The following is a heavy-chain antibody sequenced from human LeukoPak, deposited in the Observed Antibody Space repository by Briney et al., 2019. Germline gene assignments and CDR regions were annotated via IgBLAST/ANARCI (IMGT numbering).Heavy chain of an antibody. CDR2: IYSGGST. Sequence: TGGSLRLSCAASGFTVSSSYMNWVRQAPGKGLEWVSVIYSGGSTYYADSVKGRFTISRDNSKNTLYLQMNSLRAEDTAVYYCARAGRYYYDSSGYYYAPPLDYWGQGTLVTASS. CDR3: ARAGRYYYDSSGYYYAPPLDY. CDR1: GFTVSSSY. V-gene: IGHV3-53*01. D-gene: IGHD3-22*01. J-gene: IGHJ4*02.